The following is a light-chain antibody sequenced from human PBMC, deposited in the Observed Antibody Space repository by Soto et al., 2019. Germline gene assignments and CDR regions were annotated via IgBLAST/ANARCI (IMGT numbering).Light chain of an antibody. CDR2: DVS. V-gene: IGLV2-14*01. Sequence: QSALTQPASVSGSPGQSITISCTGTSSDVGGYNSVAWYQHNPGKAPKLMIYDVSNRPSGVSSRFSGSKSGNTASLSISGLQAEDEADYYCSSYTSSSTLVFGTGTKLTV. CDR1: SSDVGGYNS. CDR3: SSYTSSSTLV. J-gene: IGLJ1*01.